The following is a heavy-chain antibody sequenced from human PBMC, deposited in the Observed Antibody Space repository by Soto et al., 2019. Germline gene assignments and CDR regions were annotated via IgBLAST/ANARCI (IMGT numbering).Heavy chain of an antibody. CDR3: ARAHHYDIRGGYFDY. Sequence: QPVGSLRLSCAASGFTFSSYGMHWVRQAPGKGLEWVAVIWYDGSNKYYADSVKGRFTISRDNSKNTLYLQMNSLRAEDTAVYYCARAHHYDIRGGYFDYWGQGTLVTVSS. J-gene: IGHJ4*02. D-gene: IGHD3-9*01. CDR2: IWYDGSNK. V-gene: IGHV3-33*01. CDR1: GFTFSSYG.